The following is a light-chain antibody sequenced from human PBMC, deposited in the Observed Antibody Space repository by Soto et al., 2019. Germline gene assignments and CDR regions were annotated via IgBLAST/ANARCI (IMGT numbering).Light chain of an antibody. Sequence: QSVLTQPPSASGTPGQRVTISCSGSSSNIGSNTVNWYQQLPGTAPKRLIYSNNQRPSGVPDRVSGSKSGTSASLAISGLQAEDEADYYCGAWDDSLNGLYLFGAGTKVTVL. V-gene: IGLV1-44*01. CDR2: SNN. J-gene: IGLJ1*01. CDR3: GAWDDSLNGLYL. CDR1: SSNIGSNT.